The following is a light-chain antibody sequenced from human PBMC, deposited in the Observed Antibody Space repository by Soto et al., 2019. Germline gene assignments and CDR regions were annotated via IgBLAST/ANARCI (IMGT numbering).Light chain of an antibody. CDR2: YDS. V-gene: IGLV3-21*04. J-gene: IGLJ1*01. Sequence: ELTQPPSVSVAPEKTTTITCGGNNIGDKRVHWYRQKPGQAPVLLISYDSDRPSGIPERFSGSNSGNTATLTISRVEAGDEADYYCQVWDIMTDNYVFGGGTKVTVL. CDR1: NIGDKR. CDR3: QVWDIMTDNYV.